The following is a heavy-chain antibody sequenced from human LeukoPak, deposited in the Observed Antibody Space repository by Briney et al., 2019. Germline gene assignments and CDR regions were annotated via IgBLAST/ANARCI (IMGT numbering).Heavy chain of an antibody. D-gene: IGHD6-19*01. V-gene: IGHV4-59*08. CDR3: ARRDTRGWLPDY. CDR2: IYYSGST. Sequence: LETLSLTCTVSGGSISGYYWSWIRQPPGKGLEWIGYIYYSGSTNYNPSLESRVTISVDTSNNQFSLKLSSVTAADTAVYYCARRDTRGWLPDYWGQGTPVTVSS. CDR1: GGSISGYY. J-gene: IGHJ4*02.